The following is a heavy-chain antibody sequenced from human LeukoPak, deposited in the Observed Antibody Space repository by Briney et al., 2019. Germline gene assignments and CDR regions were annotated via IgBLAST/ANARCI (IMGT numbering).Heavy chain of an antibody. CDR1: GGSFSGYY. CDR3: ARGRRFFHIVVVPAASGLEAFDI. CDR2: INHSGST. V-gene: IGHV4-34*01. J-gene: IGHJ3*02. D-gene: IGHD2-2*01. Sequence: SETLSLTCAVYGGSFSGYYWSWIRQPPGKGLEWIGEINHSGSTNYNPSLKSRVTISVDTSKNQFSLKLSSVTAADTAVYYCARGRRFFHIVVVPAASGLEAFDIWGQGTMVTVSS.